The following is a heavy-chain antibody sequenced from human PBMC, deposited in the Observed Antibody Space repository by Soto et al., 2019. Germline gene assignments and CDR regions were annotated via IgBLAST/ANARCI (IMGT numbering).Heavy chain of an antibody. J-gene: IGHJ4*02. D-gene: IGHD1-26*01. Sequence: QVQLVQSGAEVKKPGSSVEVSCKASGGTFSSYIISWVRQDPGQGLEWMGRVIPILGIANYAQKFQGRVTITADKSTSTAYMELSSLRSEDTAVYYCARFPQTAIVGAAYFDYWGQGTLVTVSS. CDR2: VIPILGIA. CDR1: GGTFSSYI. CDR3: ARFPQTAIVGAAYFDY. V-gene: IGHV1-69*02.